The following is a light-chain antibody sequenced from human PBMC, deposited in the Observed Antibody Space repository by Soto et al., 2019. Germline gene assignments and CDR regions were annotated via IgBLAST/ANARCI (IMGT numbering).Light chain of an antibody. V-gene: IGLV2-14*01. CDR1: SSDVGGHNY. Sequence: QSVLTQPASVSGSPGQSITISCTGTSSDVGGHNYVSWYQQYPGKAPKLMIYEVSDRPSGVSNRFSGSKSGNTASLTISGLQADDEADYYCSSYASSTTLDVIFGGGTQLSVL. CDR2: EVS. J-gene: IGLJ2*01. CDR3: SSYASSTTLDVI.